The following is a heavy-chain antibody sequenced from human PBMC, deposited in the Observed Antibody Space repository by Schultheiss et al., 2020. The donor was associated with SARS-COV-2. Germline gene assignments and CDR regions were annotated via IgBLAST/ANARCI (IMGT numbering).Heavy chain of an antibody. D-gene: IGHD1-1*01. Sequence: GGSLRLSCAASGFTFSSYDMHWVRQATGKGLEWVSAIGTAGDTYYQGSVKGRFTISRDNAKNSLYLQMNSLRAEDTAVYYCAKLPNWNDGDAFDIWGQGTMVTVSS. V-gene: IGHV3-13*04. CDR3: AKLPNWNDGDAFDI. CDR2: IGTAGDT. J-gene: IGHJ3*02. CDR1: GFTFSSYD.